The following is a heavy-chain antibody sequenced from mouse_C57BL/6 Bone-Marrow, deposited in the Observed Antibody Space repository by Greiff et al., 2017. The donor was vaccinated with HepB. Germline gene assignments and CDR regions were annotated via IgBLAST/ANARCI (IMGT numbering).Heavy chain of an antibody. J-gene: IGHJ1*03. D-gene: IGHD1-1*01. V-gene: IGHV1-39*01. Sequence: LMEPGASVKISCKASGYSFTDYNMNWVKQSNGKSLEWIGVINPNYGTTSYNQKFKGKATLTVDQSSSTAYMQLNSLTSEDSAVYYCARPPFTTVVAHWYFDVWGTGTTVTVSS. CDR3: ARPPFTTVVAHWYFDV. CDR2: INPNYGTT. CDR1: GYSFTDYN.